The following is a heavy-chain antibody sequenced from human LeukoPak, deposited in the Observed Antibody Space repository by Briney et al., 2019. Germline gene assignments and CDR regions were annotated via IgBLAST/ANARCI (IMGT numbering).Heavy chain of an antibody. Sequence: GGSLRLSCAASGFTFSRYSMTWVRLAPGKGLEWVSYISPSSSTIYYADSVKGRFAISRDNAKNSLYLQMNSLRDEDAAVYYCARDNWFDCWGQGTLVTVSS. CDR3: ARDNWFDC. CDR1: GFTFSRYS. CDR2: ISPSSSTI. J-gene: IGHJ5*01. V-gene: IGHV3-48*02.